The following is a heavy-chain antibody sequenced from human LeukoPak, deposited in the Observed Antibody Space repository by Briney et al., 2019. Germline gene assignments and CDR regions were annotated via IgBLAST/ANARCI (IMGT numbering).Heavy chain of an antibody. CDR3: AGEKLLGYCSGGSCSKDY. V-gene: IGHV4-61*02. D-gene: IGHD2-15*01. CDR1: GGSISSGSYY. J-gene: IGHJ4*02. CDR2: IYTSGST. Sequence: SQTLSLTCTVSGGSISSGSYYWSWLRQPAGKGLEWIGRIYTSGSTNYNPSLKSRVTISVDTSKNQFSLKLSSVTAADTAVYYCAGEKLLGYCSGGSCSKDYWGQGTLVTVSS.